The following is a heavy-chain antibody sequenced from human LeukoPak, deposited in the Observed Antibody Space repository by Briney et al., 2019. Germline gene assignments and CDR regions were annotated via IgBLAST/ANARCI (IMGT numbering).Heavy chain of an antibody. CDR3: ARVGRRDSSGYYPDY. J-gene: IGHJ4*02. CDR1: GYTFTSYY. D-gene: IGHD3-22*01. V-gene: IGHV1-46*01. Sequence: ASVKVSCKASGYTFTSYYMHWVRQAPGQGLEWMGIINPSGGSTSYAQKFQGRVTMTRDTSTSTVYMELSSLRSEDTAVYYCARVGRRDSSGYYPDYWGQGTLVTLSS. CDR2: INPSGGST.